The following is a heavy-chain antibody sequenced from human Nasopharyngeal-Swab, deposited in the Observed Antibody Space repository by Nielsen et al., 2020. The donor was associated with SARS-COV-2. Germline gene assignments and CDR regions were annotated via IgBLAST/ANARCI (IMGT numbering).Heavy chain of an antibody. CDR1: GGSISSYY. D-gene: IGHD3-3*01. Sequence: SETLSLTCTVSGGSISSYYWSWIRQPAGKGLEWIGRIYTSGSTNYNPSLKSRVTMSVDTSKNQFSLKLSSVTAADTVVYYCARGSRFTIFGVVPDYYYGMDVWGQGTTVTVSS. V-gene: IGHV4-4*07. J-gene: IGHJ6*02. CDR2: IYTSGST. CDR3: ARGSRFTIFGVVPDYYYGMDV.